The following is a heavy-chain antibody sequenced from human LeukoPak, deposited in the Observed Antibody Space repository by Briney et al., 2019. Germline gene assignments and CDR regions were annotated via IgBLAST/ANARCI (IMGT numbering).Heavy chain of an antibody. J-gene: IGHJ3*02. D-gene: IGHD2-21*02. CDR2: IYPTDSDT. Sequence: GESLQISCKGSGYRFTSYWIGWVRQMPGKGPEWMGIIYPTDSDTRYSPSFQGQVTISADKSISTAYLQWSSLKASDTAMYYCARHIVAVTATPNDAFNIWGQGTMVTVSS. CDR1: GYRFTSYW. CDR3: ARHIVAVTATPNDAFNI. V-gene: IGHV5-51*01.